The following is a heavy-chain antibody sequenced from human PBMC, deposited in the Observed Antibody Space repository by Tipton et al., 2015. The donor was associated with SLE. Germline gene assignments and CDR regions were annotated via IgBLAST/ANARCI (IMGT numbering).Heavy chain of an antibody. J-gene: IGHJ4*02. V-gene: IGHV3-33*01. D-gene: IGHD2-15*01. Sequence: SLRLSCAASGFTFSSYGMHWVRQAPGKGLEWVAVIWYDGSNKYYADSVKGRFTISRDNSKNTLYLQMNSLRAEDTAVYYCARDPLGGVGDYWGQGTLVTASS. CDR1: GFTFSSYG. CDR2: IWYDGSNK. CDR3: ARDPLGGVGDY.